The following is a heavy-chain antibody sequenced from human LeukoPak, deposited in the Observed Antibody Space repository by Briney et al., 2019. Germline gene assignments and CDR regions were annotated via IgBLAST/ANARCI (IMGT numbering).Heavy chain of an antibody. CDR3: AREWAYCSSTSCYVWFDP. V-gene: IGHV4-34*01. Sequence: PSETLSLTCAVDGGSFSGYYWSWIRQPPGKGLGWIGEINHSGSTNYNPSLKSRVTISVDTSKNQFSLKLGSVTAADTAVYYCAREWAYCSSTSCYVWFDPWGQGTLVTVSS. CDR1: GGSFSGYY. CDR2: INHSGST. J-gene: IGHJ5*02. D-gene: IGHD2-2*01.